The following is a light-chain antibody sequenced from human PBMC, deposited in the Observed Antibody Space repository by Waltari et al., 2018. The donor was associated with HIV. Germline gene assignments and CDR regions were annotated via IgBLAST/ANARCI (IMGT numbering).Light chain of an antibody. V-gene: IGLV2-8*01. CDR2: EVS. J-gene: IGLJ2*01. Sequence: QSALTQPPSASGSPGQSVTISCTGTSSDVGGYKSVSWYQQHPGNAPQVMIYEVSTRPSGVPDRFSGSKSGNTASLTVSGLQAEDEADYYCSSYAGSNNVVFGGGTKLTVL. CDR1: SSDVGGYKS. CDR3: SSYAGSNNVV.